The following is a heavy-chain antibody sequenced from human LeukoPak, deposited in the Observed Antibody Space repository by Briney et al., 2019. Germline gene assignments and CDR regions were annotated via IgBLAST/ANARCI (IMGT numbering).Heavy chain of an antibody. CDR2: IYTSGST. V-gene: IGHV4-4*09. D-gene: IGHD6-13*01. CDR3: ARAAVTTSPLSIAADS. J-gene: IGHJ4*02. CDR1: GGSISSYY. Sequence: SETLSLTCTVSGGSISSYYWSWIRQPPGKGLEWIGYIYTSGSTNYNPSLKSRVTISVDTSKNQFSLKLSSVTAADTAVYYCARAAVTTSPLSIAADSWGQGTLVTVSS.